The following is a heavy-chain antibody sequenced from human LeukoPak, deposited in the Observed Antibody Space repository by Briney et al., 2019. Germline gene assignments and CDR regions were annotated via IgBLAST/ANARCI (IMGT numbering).Heavy chain of an antibody. Sequence: GGSLRLSCAASGFTFSSYALTWVRQAPGKGLECVSGISGSGGSTYYADSLKGRFTISRDNSKNTLYLQINSLRADGTAVFYCARGGLGSAFDNWGQGTLVTVSS. V-gene: IGHV3-23*01. CDR1: GFTFSSYA. CDR3: ARGGLGSAFDN. CDR2: ISGSGGST. D-gene: IGHD6-19*01. J-gene: IGHJ4*02.